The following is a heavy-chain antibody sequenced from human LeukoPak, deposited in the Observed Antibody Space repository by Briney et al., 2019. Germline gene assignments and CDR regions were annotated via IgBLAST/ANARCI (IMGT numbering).Heavy chain of an antibody. CDR3: AKDRIAVAGTSNWFDP. V-gene: IGHV3-30*18. CDR2: ISYDGSNK. Sequence: SGGSLRLSCAASGFTFSSYGMHWVRQAPGKGLEWVAVISYDGSNKYYADSVKGRFTTSRDNSKNTLYLQMNSLRAEDTAVYYCAKDRIAVAGTSNWFDPWGQGTLVTVSS. J-gene: IGHJ5*02. D-gene: IGHD6-19*01. CDR1: GFTFSSYG.